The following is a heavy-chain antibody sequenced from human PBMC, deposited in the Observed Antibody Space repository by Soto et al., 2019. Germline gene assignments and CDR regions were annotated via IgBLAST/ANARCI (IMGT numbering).Heavy chain of an antibody. Sequence: SETLSLTCSVSGDSISDYYWSWIRQPPGKGLEWVGYIFHSGSTKCNPSLRSRLTISMDTSQNQFSLSLRSVTAADTALYYCARGFCGSIGCSNDAFDIWGQGTMVTVSS. D-gene: IGHD2-2*01. CDR3: ARGFCGSIGCSNDAFDI. CDR2: IFHSGST. CDR1: GDSISDYY. J-gene: IGHJ3*02. V-gene: IGHV4-59*01.